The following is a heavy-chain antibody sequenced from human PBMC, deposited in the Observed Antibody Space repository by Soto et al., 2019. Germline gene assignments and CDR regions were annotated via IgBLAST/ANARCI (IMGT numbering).Heavy chain of an antibody. J-gene: IGHJ6*02. Sequence: WASVKVSCKASGYTFTGYYMHWVRQAPGQGLEWMGWINPNSGGTNYAQKFQGWVTMTRDTSISTAYMELSRLRSDDTAVYYCARNSNFAQTAYYDILTGPENYYYYGMDVWGQGTTVTVSS. V-gene: IGHV1-2*04. CDR2: INPNSGGT. CDR3: ARNSNFAQTAYYDILTGPENYYYYGMDV. CDR1: GYTFTGYY. D-gene: IGHD3-9*01.